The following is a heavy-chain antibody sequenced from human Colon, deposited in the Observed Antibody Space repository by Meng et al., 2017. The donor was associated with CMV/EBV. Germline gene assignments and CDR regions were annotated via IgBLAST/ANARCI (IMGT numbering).Heavy chain of an antibody. CDR1: GFTFTQYP. D-gene: IGHD6-6*01. CDR2: ISYTGSYI. V-gene: IGHV3-21*01. Sequence: GESLKISCAASGFTFTQYPMNWVRQAPGKGLEWVSSISYTGSYIDYADSVKGRSTISRDNANNSLYLQMNSLRVEDTAVYYCARAPIAARQGYFDFWGQGALVTVSS. J-gene: IGHJ4*02. CDR3: ARAPIAARQGYFDF.